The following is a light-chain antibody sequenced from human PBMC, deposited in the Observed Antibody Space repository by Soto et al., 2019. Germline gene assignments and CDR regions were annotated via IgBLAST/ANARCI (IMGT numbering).Light chain of an antibody. Sequence: DIQMTQSPSTLSASVGDRVTITCRASQKIVSWLAWYQQKPGEAPKLLIHKASTLQSGVPSRFSGSGSGTEFTLTISSLQPDDSATYFCQQYNTSPMTFGQGTRLEIK. V-gene: IGKV1-5*03. CDR2: KAS. CDR3: QQYNTSPMT. CDR1: QKIVSW. J-gene: IGKJ5*01.